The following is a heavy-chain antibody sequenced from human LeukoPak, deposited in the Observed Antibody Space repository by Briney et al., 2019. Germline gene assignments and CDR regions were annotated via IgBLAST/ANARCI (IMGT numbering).Heavy chain of an antibody. CDR1: GFTFSSYA. J-gene: IGHJ4*02. D-gene: IGHD6-13*01. CDR2: ISGSGGST. V-gene: IGHV3-23*01. Sequence: GGSLRLSCAASGFTFSSYAMSWVRQAPGKGLEWVSAISGSGGSTYYADSVKGRFTISRDNAKNSLYLQMNSLRAEDTALYYCAKELRIAAAAKGGFDYWGQGTLVTVSS. CDR3: AKELRIAAAAKGGFDY.